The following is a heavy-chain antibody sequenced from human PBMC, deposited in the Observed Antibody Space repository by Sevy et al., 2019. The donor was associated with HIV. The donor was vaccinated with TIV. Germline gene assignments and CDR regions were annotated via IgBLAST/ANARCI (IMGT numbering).Heavy chain of an antibody. D-gene: IGHD3-10*01. CDR1: GFTFSSYW. Sequence: GGSLRLSCAASGFTFSSYWMHWVRQAPGKGLVWVSRINSDGSSTCYADSVKGRFTISRDNAKNTLYLQMNSLRAEDTAVYYCASSKGDYYYGSGSLHADYWGQGTLVTVSS. J-gene: IGHJ4*02. V-gene: IGHV3-74*01. CDR3: ASSKGDYYYGSGSLHADY. CDR2: INSDGSST.